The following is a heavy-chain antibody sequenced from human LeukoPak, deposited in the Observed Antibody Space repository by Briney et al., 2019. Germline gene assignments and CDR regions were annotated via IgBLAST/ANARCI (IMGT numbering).Heavy chain of an antibody. Sequence: ASVKVSFKASGYTFTVYYMHWVRQAPGQGLEWMGWINPNSGGTNYAQKFQGRVTMTRDTSISTAYMELSRLRSDDTAVYYCARDAFIAATHGWSDYWGQGTLVTVSS. D-gene: IGHD6-6*01. CDR2: INPNSGGT. J-gene: IGHJ4*02. CDR3: ARDAFIAATHGWSDY. V-gene: IGHV1-2*02. CDR1: GYTFTVYY.